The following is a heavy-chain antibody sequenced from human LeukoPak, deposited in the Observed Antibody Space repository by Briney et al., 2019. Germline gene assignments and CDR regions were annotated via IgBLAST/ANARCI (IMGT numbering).Heavy chain of an antibody. J-gene: IGHJ6*04. CDR1: GFFFSNYA. Sequence: GGSLRLSCAASGFFFSNYAMTWVRQAPGKGLEWVSGISGSGGSTYYADSVKGRFTISRDNSKNTLYLQMNSLRAEDTAVYYCAELGITMIGGVWGKGTTVTISS. V-gene: IGHV3-23*01. CDR3: AELGITMIGGV. D-gene: IGHD3-10*02. CDR2: ISGSGGST.